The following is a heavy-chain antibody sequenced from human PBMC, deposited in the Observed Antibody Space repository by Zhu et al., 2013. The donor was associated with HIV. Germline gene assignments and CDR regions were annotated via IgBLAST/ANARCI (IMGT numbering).Heavy chain of an antibody. CDR2: INPSGGST. D-gene: IGHD2-21*02. Sequence: QVQLVQSGAEVKKPGASVKVSCKASGYTFTSYYMHWVRQAPGQGLEWMGIINPSGGSTSYAQKFQGRVTMTRDTSTSTVYMELSSLRSEDTAVYYCAMGASVVVTAILATYYYGMDVWGQGTTVTVSS. CDR1: GYTFTSYY. J-gene: IGHJ6*02. V-gene: IGHV1-46*01. CDR3: AMGASVVVTAILATYYYGMDV.